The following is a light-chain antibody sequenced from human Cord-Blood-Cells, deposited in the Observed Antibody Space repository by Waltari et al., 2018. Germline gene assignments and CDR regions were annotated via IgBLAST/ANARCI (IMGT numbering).Light chain of an antibody. Sequence: DLVMTQSPDPLAVSLSERATINCKSSQSVLYSSNNKNYLAWYQQKPGQPPKLLIYWASTRESGVPDRFSGSGSGTDFTLTISSLQAEDVAVYYCQQYYSTPPSFGQGTKLGIK. V-gene: IGKV4-1*01. CDR2: WAS. CDR1: QSVLYSSNNKNY. CDR3: QQYYSTPPS. J-gene: IGKJ2*03.